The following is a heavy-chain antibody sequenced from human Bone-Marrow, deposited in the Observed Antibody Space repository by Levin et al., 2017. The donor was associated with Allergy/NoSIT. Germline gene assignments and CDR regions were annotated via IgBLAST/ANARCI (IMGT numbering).Heavy chain of an antibody. CDR1: GYSFSNYG. CDR3: ARDRRRITATDAIDF. V-gene: IGHV1-18*01. Sequence: ASVKVSCKASGYSFSNYGISWVRQAPGQGLEWMGWISAYNGMTNYAQKLQGRLTMTTDTSTNTAYMELRSLTSDDTAMYYCARDRRRITATDAIDFWGQGTLVTVSS. D-gene: IGHD6-13*01. J-gene: IGHJ4*02. CDR2: ISAYNGMT.